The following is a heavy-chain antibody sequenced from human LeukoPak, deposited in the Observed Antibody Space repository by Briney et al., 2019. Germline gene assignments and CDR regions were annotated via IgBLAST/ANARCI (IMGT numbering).Heavy chain of an antibody. CDR1: GFTFSYYW. V-gene: IGHV3-7*01. J-gene: IGHJ4*02. D-gene: IGHD3-22*01. CDR3: ARHYYDTSGYYGRDYFDY. CDR2: IKQDGTEK. Sequence: GGSLRLSCAASGFTFSYYWMSWVRQAPGNGPEWVANIKQDGTEKYYVDSVKGRFTISRDNAKNSLYLQMNSLRAEDTAVYYCARHYYDTSGYYGRDYFDYWGQGTLVTVSS.